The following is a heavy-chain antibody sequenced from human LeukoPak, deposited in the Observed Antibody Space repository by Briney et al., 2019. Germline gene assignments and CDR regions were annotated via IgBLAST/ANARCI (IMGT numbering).Heavy chain of an antibody. CDR3: ARGGTSGWYRFDY. J-gene: IGHJ4*02. CDR2: ISSSSSYI. V-gene: IGHV3-21*01. D-gene: IGHD6-19*01. CDR1: GFTFSSYS. Sequence: GGSLRLSCAASGFTFSSYSMNWVRQAPGKGLEWVSSISSSSSYIYYADSVKGRFTISRDNAKNSLYLQMNSLRAEDTAVYYCARGGTSGWYRFDYWGQGTLVTVSS.